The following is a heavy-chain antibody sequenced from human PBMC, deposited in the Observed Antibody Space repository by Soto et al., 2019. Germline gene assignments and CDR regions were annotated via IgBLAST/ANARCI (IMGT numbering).Heavy chain of an antibody. CDR3: ARDSRGGAARRPTFYY. J-gene: IGHJ4*02. Sequence: PGVSLRLSCAGSGFTFFNYAMHWVRQAPGKGLEWVGVISKAGESEYSDSVKGRFTISRDNAKSSLFLQMNGLRDEDTGIYYCARDSRGGAARRPTFYYWGRGTLVTVSS. V-gene: IGHV3-30*04. CDR2: ISKAGESE. D-gene: IGHD6-6*01. CDR1: GFTFFNYA.